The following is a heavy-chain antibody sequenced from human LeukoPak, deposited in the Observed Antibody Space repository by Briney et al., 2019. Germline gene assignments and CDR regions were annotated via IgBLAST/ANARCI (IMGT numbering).Heavy chain of an antibody. CDR3: AKDKLRNLAPEYYFDY. V-gene: IGHV3-23*01. J-gene: IGHJ4*02. D-gene: IGHD1-7*01. CDR1: GFTFSSYA. Sequence: GGSLRLSCAASGFTFSSYAMSWVRQAPGKGLEWVSAISGSGGSTYYADSVKGRSTISRDNSKNTLYLQMNSLRAEDTAVYYCAKDKLRNLAPEYYFDYWGQGTLVTVSS. CDR2: ISGSGGST.